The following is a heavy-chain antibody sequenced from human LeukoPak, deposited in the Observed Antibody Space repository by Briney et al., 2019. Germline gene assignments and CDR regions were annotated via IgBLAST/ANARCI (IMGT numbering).Heavy chain of an antibody. Sequence: SETLSLTCTVSGGSISSSSYYWGWIRQPPGKGLEWIGSIYYSGSTYYNPSLKSRVTISVDTSKNHFSLKLSSVTAADTAVYYCARAINDYSNYEVLTDNWFDPWGHGTLVTVSS. CDR1: GGSISSSSYY. V-gene: IGHV4-39*07. CDR2: IYYSGST. CDR3: ARAINDYSNYEVLTDNWFDP. D-gene: IGHD4-11*01. J-gene: IGHJ5*02.